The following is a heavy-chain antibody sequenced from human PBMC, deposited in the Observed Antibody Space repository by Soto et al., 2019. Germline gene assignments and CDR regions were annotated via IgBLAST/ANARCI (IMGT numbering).Heavy chain of an antibody. CDR3: ARDQHRSSWYNWFEP. J-gene: IGHJ5*02. CDR2: IIPIFGTA. Sequence: QVQLVQSGAEVKKPGSSVKVSCTASGGTFSSYAISWVRQAPGQGLEWMGGIIPIFGTANYAQKFQGRVTITADKSTRTDYMELSSLRSEETAVYYCARDQHRSSWYNWFEPWGQGTLVTVSS. V-gene: IGHV1-69*06. CDR1: GGTFSSYA. D-gene: IGHD6-13*01.